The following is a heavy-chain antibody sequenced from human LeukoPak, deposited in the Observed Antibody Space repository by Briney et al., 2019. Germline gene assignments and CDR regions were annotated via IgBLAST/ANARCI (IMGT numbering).Heavy chain of an antibody. J-gene: IGHJ4*02. Sequence: GGSLRLSCAASGSTFSRSWMSWIRQAPGKGLEWVANILQDGTEKNYVDSVRGRLTISRDNAKNSLYLQMNSLRAEDTAVYYCARGSTSWDSWGQGTLVTVSS. CDR2: ILQDGTEK. V-gene: IGHV3-7*01. CDR1: GSTFSRSW. CDR3: ARGSTSWDS. D-gene: IGHD2-2*01.